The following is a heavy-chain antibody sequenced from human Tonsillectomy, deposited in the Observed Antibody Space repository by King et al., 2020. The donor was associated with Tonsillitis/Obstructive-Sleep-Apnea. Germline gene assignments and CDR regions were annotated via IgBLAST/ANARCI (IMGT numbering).Heavy chain of an antibody. V-gene: IGHV3-21*01. CDR2: ISTSSSYI. Sequence: VQLVESVGGLVKPGGSLRLSCAASGFTFTNYNMNWVRQAPGKGLVWVSSISTSSSYIYYADSGKGRFTISRDNAKNSLYLQVNSLRAEDTAVYYCARGGSGTFDIWGQGTMVTVSS. CDR3: ARGGSGTFDI. CDR1: GFTFTNYN. D-gene: IGHD6-19*01. J-gene: IGHJ3*02.